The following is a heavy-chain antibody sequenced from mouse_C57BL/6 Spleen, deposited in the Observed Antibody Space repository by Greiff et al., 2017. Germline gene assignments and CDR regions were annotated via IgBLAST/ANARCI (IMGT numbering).Heavy chain of an antibody. V-gene: IGHV1-15*01. Sequence: QVQLQQSGAELARPGASVTLSCKASGYTFTDYEMHWVKQTPVHGLEWIGAIDPDTGGTAYNQKFKGKAILTADKSSSTAYMELRSLTSEDSAVYYFYYCGSSSYAIDYWGQGTSVTVSA. D-gene: IGHD1-1*01. J-gene: IGHJ4*01. CDR1: GYTFTDYE. CDR2: IDPDTGGT. CDR3: YYCGSSSYAIDY.